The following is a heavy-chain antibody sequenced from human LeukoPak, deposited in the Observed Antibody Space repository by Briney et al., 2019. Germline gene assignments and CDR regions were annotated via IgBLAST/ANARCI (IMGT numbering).Heavy chain of an antibody. CDR2: IYHSGST. D-gene: IGHD3-9*01. CDR1: GYSISSGYY. Sequence: PSETLSLTCTVSGYSISSGYYWGWIRQPPGKGLEWIGSIYHSGSTYYNPSLKSRVTISVDTSKNQFSLKLSSVTAADTAVYYCARDYGSRHYDISNWFDPWGQGTLVTVSS. V-gene: IGHV4-38-2*02. J-gene: IGHJ5*02. CDR3: ARDYGSRHYDISNWFDP.